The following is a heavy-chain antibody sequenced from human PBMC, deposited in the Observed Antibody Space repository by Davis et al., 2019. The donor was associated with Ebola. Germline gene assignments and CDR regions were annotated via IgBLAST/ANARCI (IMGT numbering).Heavy chain of an antibody. CDR2: ISAYNGNT. CDR3: AIAVAGINPFDY. D-gene: IGHD6-19*01. Sequence: ASVKVSCKASGYTFTDYYMHWVRQAPGQGLEWMGWISAYNGNTNYAQKLQGRVTMTTDTSTSTAYMELRSLRSDDTAVYYCAIAVAGINPFDYWGQGTLVTVSS. J-gene: IGHJ4*02. V-gene: IGHV1-18*04. CDR1: GYTFTDYY.